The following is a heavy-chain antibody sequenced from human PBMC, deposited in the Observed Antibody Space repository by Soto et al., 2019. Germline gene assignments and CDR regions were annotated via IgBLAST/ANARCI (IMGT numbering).Heavy chain of an antibody. CDR3: ARSLRGGLATY. D-gene: IGHD1-26*01. CDR1: GYTFSTYS. J-gene: IGHJ4*02. CDR2: IYNGNT. Sequence: QVQLVQSGAEVKKPGASVKVSCKASGYTFSTYSISWVRQAPGQGLEWMGWIYNGNTSYAQKVQDRVTMTTDRFTNTAYMELRGLTSAGTAVYYCARSLRGGLATYGGQGTLVTVSS. V-gene: IGHV1-18*01.